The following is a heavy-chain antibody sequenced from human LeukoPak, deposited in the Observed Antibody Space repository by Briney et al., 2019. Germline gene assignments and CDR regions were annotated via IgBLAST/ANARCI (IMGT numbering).Heavy chain of an antibody. CDR2: IGGSGGST. CDR1: GFTFSSYA. J-gene: IGHJ4*02. Sequence: GGSLRLSCAASGFTFSSYAMSWVRQAPGKGLEWVSAIGGSGGSTYYADSVKGRFTISRDNSKNTLYLQMNSLRAEDTAVYYCAKIVAAAGRFFDYWGQGTLVTVSS. CDR3: AKIVAAAGRFFDY. D-gene: IGHD6-13*01. V-gene: IGHV3-23*01.